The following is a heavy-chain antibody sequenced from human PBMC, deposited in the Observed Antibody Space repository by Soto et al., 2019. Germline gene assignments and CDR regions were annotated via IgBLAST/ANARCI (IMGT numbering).Heavy chain of an antibody. CDR1: GHISGHYG. V-gene: IGHV1-18*01. Sequence: QVQLVQSAPELTKPGASVKVSCRVSGHISGHYGISWVRLRAGQGLEWMGWISAHRGHTNYAHKFRGRVTMTTDPSTATVSMELTNPLSDDTAVYICAIDGDQWDQRVCDNWGQGTLVTVSS. CDR3: AIDGDQWDQRVCDN. D-gene: IGHD1-26*01. J-gene: IGHJ4*02. CDR2: ISAHRGHT.